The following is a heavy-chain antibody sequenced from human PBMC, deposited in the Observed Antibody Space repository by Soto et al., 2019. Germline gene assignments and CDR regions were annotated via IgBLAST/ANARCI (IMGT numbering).Heavy chain of an antibody. V-gene: IGHV4-31*03. J-gene: IGHJ6*02. Sequence: QVQLQEPGPGLVKPSQTLSLPCTVSGGSISSVGYYWSWIRQHAGRGLGWVGYIYYCGSTCYNPSHKGRVTISPHTSKHQSSPKLSSVTAADTAVYYCARDLKYSRHFYGMVVWGQGATVTVSS. CDR2: IYYCGST. CDR1: GGSISSVGYY. D-gene: IGHD6-13*01. CDR3: ARDLKYSRHFYGMVV.